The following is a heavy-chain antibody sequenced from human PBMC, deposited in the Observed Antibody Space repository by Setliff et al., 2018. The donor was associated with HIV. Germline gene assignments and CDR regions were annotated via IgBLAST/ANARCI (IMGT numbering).Heavy chain of an antibody. Sequence: PSETLSLTCTVSDGSISSQYWSWIRQPPGKGLEWVGSIYYTGNTNYNPSLKSRVTISVDTSKNELSLKMSSVTAADTAVYYCAREATYYYDGSGYYYFDYWGRGTLVTVSS. CDR3: AREATYYYDGSGYYYFDY. CDR2: IYYTGNT. D-gene: IGHD3-22*01. V-gene: IGHV4-59*11. CDR1: DGSISSQY. J-gene: IGHJ4*02.